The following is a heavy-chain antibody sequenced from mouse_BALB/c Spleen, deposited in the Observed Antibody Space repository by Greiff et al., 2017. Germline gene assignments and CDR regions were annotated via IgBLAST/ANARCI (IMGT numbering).Heavy chain of an antibody. J-gene: IGHJ2*01. Sequence: QVQLQQSGAELAKPGASVKMSCKASGYTFTSYWMHWVKQRPGQGLEWIGYINPSTGYTEYNQKFKDKATLTADKSSSTAYMQLSSLTSEDSAVYYCARSDYRYDYFDYWGQGTTLTVSA. CDR2: INPSTGYT. CDR3: ARSDYRYDYFDY. CDR1: GYTFTSYW. D-gene: IGHD2-14*01. V-gene: IGHV1-7*01.